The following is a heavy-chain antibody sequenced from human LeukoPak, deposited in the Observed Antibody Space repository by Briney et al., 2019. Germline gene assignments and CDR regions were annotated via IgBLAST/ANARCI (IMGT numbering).Heavy chain of an antibody. CDR3: ARELDWNYVFDY. CDR1: GGSISSHY. J-gene: IGHJ4*02. Sequence: SETLSLTCTVSGGSISSHYWSWIRQPPGKGLEWIGYIDYSGSTNYNPSLKSRVTISVDTSKNQFSLKLSSVTAADTAVYYCARELDWNYVFDYWGQGTLVTVSS. CDR2: IDYSGST. V-gene: IGHV4-59*11. D-gene: IGHD1-7*01.